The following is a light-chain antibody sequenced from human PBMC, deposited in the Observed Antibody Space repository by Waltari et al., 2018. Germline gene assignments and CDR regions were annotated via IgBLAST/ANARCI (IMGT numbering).Light chain of an antibody. Sequence: DIVITPSPDSLVGSLGERAHIHCTSRQRVLNRSNKKNYLAWYQQTPAQPPNLLLYCASTRGSGVPARFSSSGAWRDFTLTISSLQAEDVAVYYCQQYYNVRPTFGQGTKVEIK. CDR3: QQYYNVRPT. V-gene: IGKV4-1*01. CDR2: CAS. CDR1: QRVLNRSNKKNY. J-gene: IGKJ1*01.